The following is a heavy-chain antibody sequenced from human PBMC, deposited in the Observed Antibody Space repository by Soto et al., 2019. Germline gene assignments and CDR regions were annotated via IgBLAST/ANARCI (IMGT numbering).Heavy chain of an antibody. V-gene: IGHV3-21*06. CDR2: ISSTTNYI. CDR3: ARESEDLTSNFDY. Sequence: GGSLRRSCAASGFTFTRYSMNWFRQAPGKGLEWVSSISSTTNYIYHGDSMKGRFTIPRDNAKNSLYLEMNSLRAEDTAVYCCARESEDLTSNFDYWGQGTLVTVSS. CDR1: GFTFTRYS. J-gene: IGHJ4*02.